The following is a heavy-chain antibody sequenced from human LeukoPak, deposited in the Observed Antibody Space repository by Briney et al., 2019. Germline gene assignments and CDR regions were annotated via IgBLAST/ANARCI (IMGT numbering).Heavy chain of an antibody. CDR2: INPNNGGT. CDR3: ARDVGTLEVLDY. CDR1: GYTFTGHF. D-gene: IGHD3-3*01. Sequence: GASVKVSCKASGYTFTGHFMHWVRQAPGQGLEWMGWINPNNGGTDCAQKFQGRVNMTRDTSISTVYMELISLMSDDTAVYYCARDVGTLEVLDYWGQGNLVTVSS. J-gene: IGHJ4*02. V-gene: IGHV1-2*02.